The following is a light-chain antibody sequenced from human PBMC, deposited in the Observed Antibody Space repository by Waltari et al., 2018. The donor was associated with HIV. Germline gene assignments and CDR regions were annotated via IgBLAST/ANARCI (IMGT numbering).Light chain of an antibody. V-gene: IGLV7-43*01. CDR1: SGAVPSDFH. CDR3: LLYFGGAWV. CDR2: STA. J-gene: IGLJ3*02. Sequence: QTVVTQESSLTVSPGGTVTLPCASNSGAVPSDFHPNWIQQKPGQTPRALIYSTAYKHSWTPARFSGSLLGGKAALTLSTVQPEDEAAYYCLLYFGGAWVFGGGTKLTVL.